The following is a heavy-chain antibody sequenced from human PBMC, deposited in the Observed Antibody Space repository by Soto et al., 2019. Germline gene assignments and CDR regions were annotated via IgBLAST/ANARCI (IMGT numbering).Heavy chain of an antibody. J-gene: IGHJ4*02. CDR1: GGTFSSYA. V-gene: IGHV1-69*06. CDR2: IIPIFGTA. Sequence: GASVKVSCKASGGTFSSYAISWVRQAPGQGLEWMGGIIPIFGTANYAQKFQGRVTITADKSTSTAYMELSSLRSEDTAVYYCASIRFHDSSGYYSGGALDYWGQGTLVTVSS. CDR3: ASIRFHDSSGYYSGGALDY. D-gene: IGHD3-22*01.